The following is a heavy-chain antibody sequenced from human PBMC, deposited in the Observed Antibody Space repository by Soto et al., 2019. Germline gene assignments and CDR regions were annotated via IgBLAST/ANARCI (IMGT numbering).Heavy chain of an antibody. Sequence: ASVKVSCKSSGYTFTSYGISWVRQAPGQGLERMGWISAYNGNTNYAQKLQGRVTMTTDTSTSTAYMELRSLRSDDMSVFYCARDQRWIWFGELYDYWGQGTLVTVSS. CDR3: ARDQRWIWFGELYDY. J-gene: IGHJ4*02. D-gene: IGHD3-10*01. CDR2: ISAYNGNT. CDR1: GYTFTSYG. V-gene: IGHV1-18*03.